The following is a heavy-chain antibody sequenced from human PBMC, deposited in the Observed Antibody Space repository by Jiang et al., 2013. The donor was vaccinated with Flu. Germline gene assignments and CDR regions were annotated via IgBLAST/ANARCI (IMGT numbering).Heavy chain of an antibody. CDR1: GGSISSYY. D-gene: IGHD4-17*01. J-gene: IGHJ6*02. CDR2: IYYSGST. CDR3: ARARLTGGSDYGDYRNGMDV. Sequence: SETLSLTCTVSGGSISSYYWSWIRQPPGKGLEWIGYIYYSGSTNCNPSLKSRVTISVDTSKNQFSLKLSSVTAADTAVYYCARARLTGGSDYGDYRNGMDVWGQGYHGHRLL. V-gene: IGHV4-59*01.